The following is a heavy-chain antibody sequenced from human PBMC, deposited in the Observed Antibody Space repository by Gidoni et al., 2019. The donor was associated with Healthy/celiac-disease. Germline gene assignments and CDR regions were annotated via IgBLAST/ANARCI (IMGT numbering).Heavy chain of an antibody. CDR3: AKDPFGVRGYSYMGGSFDY. V-gene: IGHV3-30*18. Sequence: QVQLVESGGGVVQPGRSLRLSCAASGFTFSSYGMHWVRQAPGKGLEWVAVISYDGSNKYYADSVKGRFTISRDNSKNTLYLQMNSLRAEDTAVYYCAKDPFGVRGYSYMGGSFDYWGQGTLVTVSS. CDR1: GFTFSSYG. J-gene: IGHJ4*02. CDR2: ISYDGSNK. D-gene: IGHD5-18*01.